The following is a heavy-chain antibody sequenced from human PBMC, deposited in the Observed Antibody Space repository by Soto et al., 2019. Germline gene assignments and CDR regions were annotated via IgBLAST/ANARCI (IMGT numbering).Heavy chain of an antibody. V-gene: IGHV1-18*04. Sequence: QVQLVQSGAEVKKPGASVKVTCKASTYAFTSYGITWVRQAPGQGLEWVGWISAYNGNSNYAQKYKGRVTTTTDKSTSTAYMELSSLRSDDTAVYYCARIADCSTTSCSSPSRFHVRGYYYYYGLDVWGQGTTVTVSS. CDR2: ISAYNGNS. D-gene: IGHD2-2*01. J-gene: IGHJ6*02. CDR1: TYAFTSYG. CDR3: ARIADCSTTSCSSPSRFHVRGYYYYYGLDV.